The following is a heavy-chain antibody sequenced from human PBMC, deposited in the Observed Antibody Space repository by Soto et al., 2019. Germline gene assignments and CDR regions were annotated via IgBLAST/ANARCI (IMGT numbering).Heavy chain of an antibody. V-gene: IGHV3-15*01. CDR1: GFTFSNAW. CDR2: IKSKTDGGTT. CDR3: TTGLGVVVVPAADFDY. D-gene: IGHD2-2*01. J-gene: IGHJ4*02. Sequence: GGSLRLSCAASGFTFSNAWMSWVRQAPGKGLEWVGRIKSKTDGGTTDYAAPVKGRFTISRDDSKNTLYLQMNSLKTEDTAVYYCTTGLGVVVVPAADFDYWGQGTLVTVSS.